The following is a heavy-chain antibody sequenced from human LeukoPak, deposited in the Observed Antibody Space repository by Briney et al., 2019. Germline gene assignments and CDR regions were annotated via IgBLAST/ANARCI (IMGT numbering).Heavy chain of an antibody. CDR2: ISAYNGNT. Sequence: VASVKVSCKASGYTFTGYYMRWVRQAPGQGLEWMGWISAYNGNTNYAQKLQGRVTMTTDTSTSTAYMELRSLRSDDTAVYYCARIYCTNGVCRRLFDYWGQGTLVTVSS. V-gene: IGHV1-18*04. D-gene: IGHD2-8*01. J-gene: IGHJ4*02. CDR3: ARIYCTNGVCRRLFDY. CDR1: GYTFTGYY.